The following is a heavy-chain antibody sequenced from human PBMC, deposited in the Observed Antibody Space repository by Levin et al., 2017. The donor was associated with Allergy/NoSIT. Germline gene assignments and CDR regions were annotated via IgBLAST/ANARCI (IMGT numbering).Heavy chain of an antibody. CDR2: ISEDGNNK. J-gene: IGHJ4*02. Sequence: PGGSLRLSCAASGFTFSGHIIHWVRQAPGKGLEWVAVISEDGNNKYYADSVKGRFTISRDNSKNTLSLQMNSLRAEDTSVYYCARDSVCFGGRCPRSIDFWGQGTLVTVSS. CDR3: ARDSVCFGGRCPRSIDF. CDR1: GFTFSGHI. D-gene: IGHD2-15*01. V-gene: IGHV3-30-3*01.